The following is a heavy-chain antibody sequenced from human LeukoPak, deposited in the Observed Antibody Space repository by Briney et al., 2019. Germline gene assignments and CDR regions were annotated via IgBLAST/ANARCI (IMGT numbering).Heavy chain of an antibody. V-gene: IGHV4-61*02. CDR2: IYTSGST. D-gene: IGHD3-22*01. J-gene: IGHJ4*02. CDR1: GGSISSGSYY. CDR3: ARESDSSGYYSY. Sequence: SETLSLTCTVSGGSISSGSYYWSWIRQPAGKGLEWIGRIYTSGSTNYNPSLKSRVTISVDTSKNQFSLKLSSGTAADTAVYYCARESDSSGYYSYWGQGTLVTVSS.